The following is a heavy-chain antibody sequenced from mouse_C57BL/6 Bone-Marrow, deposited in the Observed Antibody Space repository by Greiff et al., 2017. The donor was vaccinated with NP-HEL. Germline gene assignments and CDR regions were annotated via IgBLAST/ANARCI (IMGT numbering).Heavy chain of an antibody. CDR1: GYTFTSYW. CDR2: IDPSDSYT. CDR3: ARSGYYGSSYAGKNYFDY. V-gene: IGHV1-69*01. Sequence: QVQLKQPGAELVMPGASVKLSCKASGYTFTSYWMHWVKQRPGQGLEWIGEIDPSDSYTNYNQKFKGKSTLTVDKSSSTAYMQLSSLTSEDSAVYYCARSGYYGSSYAGKNYFDYWGQGTTLTVSS. J-gene: IGHJ2*01. D-gene: IGHD1-1*01.